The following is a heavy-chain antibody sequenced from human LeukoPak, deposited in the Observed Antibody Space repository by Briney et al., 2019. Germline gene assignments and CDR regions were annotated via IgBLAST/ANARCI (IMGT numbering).Heavy chain of an antibody. D-gene: IGHD1-26*01. Sequence: PSETLSLTCTVSGGSISSHYWTRIRQPPGQGLELIGYIHHSGSTNYNPSLKSRVTISLDTSKSQFSLKLSSVTAADTAVYYCAREGSRWVDFEFWGQGTLVTVSS. CDR2: IHHSGST. CDR1: GGSISSHY. V-gene: IGHV4-59*11. CDR3: AREGSRWVDFEF. J-gene: IGHJ4*02.